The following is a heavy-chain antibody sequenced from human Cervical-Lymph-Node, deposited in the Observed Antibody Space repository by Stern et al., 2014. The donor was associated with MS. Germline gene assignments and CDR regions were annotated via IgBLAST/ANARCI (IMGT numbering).Heavy chain of an antibody. D-gene: IGHD6-19*01. J-gene: IGHJ4*02. CDR1: GDSISSSY. CDR2: IFYSGTT. CDR3: ARQGSAWSLDY. V-gene: IGHV4-59*08. Sequence: VQLVESGPGLVKPSETLSLTCTVSGDSISSSYWNWIRQPPGKGLEWIGYIFYSGTTNYNPSLKMRFPISVATPKTHFPLKLNSGPAADTAVYYCARQGSAWSLDYWGQGTLVTVSS.